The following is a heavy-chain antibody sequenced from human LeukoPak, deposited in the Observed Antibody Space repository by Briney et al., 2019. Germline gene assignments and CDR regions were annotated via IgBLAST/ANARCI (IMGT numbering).Heavy chain of an antibody. CDR1: GFTFSSYW. V-gene: IGHV3-23*01. J-gene: IGHJ5*02. D-gene: IGHD2-21*01. Sequence: GGSLRLSCAASGFTFSSYWMSWVRQAPGKGLEWVSTISGSGGSTYYADSVKGRFTISRDNSKNTLYLQMNSLRAEDTAVHYCAKDPSLRILWWWGTWGQGTLVTVSS. CDR3: AKDPSLRILWWWGT. CDR2: ISGSGGST.